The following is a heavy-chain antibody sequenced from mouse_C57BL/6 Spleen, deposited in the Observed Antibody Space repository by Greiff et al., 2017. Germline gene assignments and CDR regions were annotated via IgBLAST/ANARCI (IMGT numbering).Heavy chain of an antibody. J-gene: IGHJ1*03. CDR3: ARSRYDYDRYFDV. D-gene: IGHD2-4*01. Sequence: VQLQQSGAELARPGASVKLSCKASGYTFTSYGISWVKQRTGQGLEWIGEIYPRSGNTYYNEKFKGKATLTADKSSSTAYMELRSLTSEDSAVYFCARSRYDYDRYFDVWGTGTTVTVSS. V-gene: IGHV1-81*01. CDR1: GYTFTSYG. CDR2: IYPRSGNT.